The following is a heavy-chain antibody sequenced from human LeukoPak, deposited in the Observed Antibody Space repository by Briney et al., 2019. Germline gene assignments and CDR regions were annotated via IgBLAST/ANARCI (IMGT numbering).Heavy chain of an antibody. Sequence: SETLSLTCAVSGVSISPYYWAWIRQPPGKGLEWIGYIHTSGSNNQYPSLKSRVTISVDKSKNHFSLRLTSVTAADTAVYYCARLSAAVHLGAFDLWGQGTMVTISS. CDR2: IHTSGSN. CDR1: GVSISPYY. D-gene: IGHD3-3*01. J-gene: IGHJ3*01. CDR3: ARLSAAVHLGAFDL. V-gene: IGHV4-4*09.